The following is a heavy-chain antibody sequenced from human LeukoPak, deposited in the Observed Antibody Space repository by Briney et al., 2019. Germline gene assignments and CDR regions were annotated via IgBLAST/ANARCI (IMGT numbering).Heavy chain of an antibody. CDR2: IYRGGSA. CDR1: GDSISNSRW. CDR3: ARVGYNGFGVLDY. D-gene: IGHD1-26*01. Sequence: PSGTLSLTCTVSGDSISNSRWWTWVRDSPGKGLEWIGEIYRGGSAKYNPSLKSRVTMSMDKSKNQFSLELNSVTAADTAVYYCARVGYNGFGVLDYWGQGNLVTVSS. J-gene: IGHJ4*02. V-gene: IGHV4-4*02.